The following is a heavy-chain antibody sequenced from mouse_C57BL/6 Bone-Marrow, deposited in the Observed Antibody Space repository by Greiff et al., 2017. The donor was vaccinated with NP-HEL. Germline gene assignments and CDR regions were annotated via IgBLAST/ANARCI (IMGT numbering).Heavy chain of an antibody. CDR3: ATPITTVGYWYFDV. J-gene: IGHJ1*03. CDR2: IYPRSGNT. V-gene: IGHV1-81*01. Sequence: VMLVESGAELARPGASVKLSCKASGYTFTSYGISWVKQRTGQGLEWIGEIYPRSGNTYYNEKFKGKATLTADKSSSTAYMELRSLTSEDSAVYFCATPITTVGYWYFDVWGTGTTVTVSS. CDR1: GYTFTSYG. D-gene: IGHD1-1*01.